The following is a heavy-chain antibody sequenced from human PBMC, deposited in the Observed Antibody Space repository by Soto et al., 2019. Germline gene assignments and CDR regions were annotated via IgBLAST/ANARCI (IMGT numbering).Heavy chain of an antibody. V-gene: IGHV3-64D*08. CDR1: GFTFSSYA. J-gene: IGHJ4*02. Sequence: PGGSLKLSCAASGFTFSSYAMSWVRQAPGKGLEWVSAISSNGGSTYYADSVKGRFTISRDNSKNTLYLQMSSLRAEDTAVYYCVKGGWSITMVRGSGLYFDYWGQGTLVTVSS. CDR2: ISSNGGST. CDR3: VKGGWSITMVRGSGLYFDY. D-gene: IGHD3-10*01.